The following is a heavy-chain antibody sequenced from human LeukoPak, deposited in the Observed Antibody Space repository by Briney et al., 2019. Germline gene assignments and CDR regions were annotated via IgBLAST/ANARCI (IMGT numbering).Heavy chain of an antibody. CDR2: IYSGGST. Sequence: SGGSLRLSCAASGFTVSSNYMSWVRQAPGKGLEWVSVIYSGGSTYYADSVKGRFTISRDNSKNTLYLQMNSLRAEDTAVYYCARDNGVAGADAFDIWGQGTMVTVSS. V-gene: IGHV3-53*01. D-gene: IGHD6-19*01. CDR3: ARDNGVAGADAFDI. J-gene: IGHJ3*02. CDR1: GFTVSSNY.